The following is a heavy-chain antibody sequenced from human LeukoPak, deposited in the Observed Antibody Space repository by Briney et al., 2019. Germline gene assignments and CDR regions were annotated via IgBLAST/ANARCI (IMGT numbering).Heavy chain of an antibody. D-gene: IGHD6-19*01. Sequence: GGSLRLSCAASGFTFSSYSMNWVRQAPGTGLEWVSSISSSSSYIYYADSVKGRFTISRDNAKNSLYLQMNSLRAEDTAVYYCARDQYSSGGRNDYWGQGTLVTVSS. CDR2: ISSSSSYI. CDR1: GFTFSSYS. CDR3: ARDQYSSGGRNDY. V-gene: IGHV3-21*01. J-gene: IGHJ4*02.